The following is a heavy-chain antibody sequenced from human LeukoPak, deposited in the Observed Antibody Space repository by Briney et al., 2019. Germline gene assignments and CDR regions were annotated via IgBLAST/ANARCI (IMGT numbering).Heavy chain of an antibody. J-gene: IGHJ6*02. D-gene: IGHD3-16*01. CDR3: ARHTVGVNGMDV. Sequence: SETLSLTCTVSGGSVSSGSYYWSWIRQPPGKGLEWIGYIYYSGSINYNPSLKSRVTISVDTSKNQFSLKLSSVTAADTAVYYCARHTVGVNGMDVWGQGTTVTVSS. CDR2: IYYSGSI. V-gene: IGHV4-61*01. CDR1: GGSVSSGSYY.